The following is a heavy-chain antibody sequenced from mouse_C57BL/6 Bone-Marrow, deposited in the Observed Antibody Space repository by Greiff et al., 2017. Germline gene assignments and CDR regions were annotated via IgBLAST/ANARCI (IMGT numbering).Heavy chain of an antibody. J-gene: IGHJ2*01. CDR1: GYTFTSYW. V-gene: IGHV1-59*01. CDR2: IDPSDSYT. CDR3: ARRLGQGY. Sequence: QVQLKQPGAELVRPGTSVKLSCKASGYTFTSYWMHWVNQRPGQGLEWIGVIDPSDSYTNYNQKFKGKATLTVDTSSSTAYMQLSSLTSEDSAVYYCARRLGQGYWGQGTTLTVSS. D-gene: IGHD4-1*01.